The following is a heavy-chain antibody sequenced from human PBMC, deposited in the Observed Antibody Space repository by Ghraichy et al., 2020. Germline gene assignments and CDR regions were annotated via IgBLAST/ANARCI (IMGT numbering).Heavy chain of an antibody. CDR1: GGTFSSYA. J-gene: IGHJ6*03. CDR2: IIPIFGTA. V-gene: IGHV1-69*06. Sequence: SVKVSCKASGGTFSSYAISWVRQAPGQGLEWMGGIIPIFGTANYAQKFQGRVTITADKSTSTAYMELSSLRSEDTAVYYCARGREGVVVVAARRYYYYMDVWGKGTTVTVSS. D-gene: IGHD2-15*01. CDR3: ARGREGVVVVAARRYYYYMDV.